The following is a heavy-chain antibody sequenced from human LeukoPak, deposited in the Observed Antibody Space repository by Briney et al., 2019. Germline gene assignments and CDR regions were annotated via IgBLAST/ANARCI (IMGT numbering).Heavy chain of an antibody. D-gene: IGHD3-3*02. J-gene: IGHJ4*02. CDR3: ARVRLADERAWAY. Sequence: GASVKVSCKASGYTFSDFYIHWVRQAPGQGLEYVGWITPKSGDTYSPQRFQGMVTMTRDASISTAYMELSSLRSDDTAVYFCARVRLADERAWAYWGQGTLVTVSS. CDR2: ITPKSGDT. V-gene: IGHV1-2*02. CDR1: GYTFSDFY.